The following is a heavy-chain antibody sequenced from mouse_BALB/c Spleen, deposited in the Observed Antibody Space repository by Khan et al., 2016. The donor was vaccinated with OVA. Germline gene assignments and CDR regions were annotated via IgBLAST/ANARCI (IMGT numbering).Heavy chain of an antibody. CDR1: GHTFTKFG. CDR2: INTYTGEP. Sequence: VQLVESGPEVKKPGETVKISCKASGHTFTKFGMNWVKQAPGKGLKWMGWINTYTGEPTYADDFNGRFAFSLETSASTAYLQINNLKNEETATYFCARPPYFSYVLDNWGQGTSVTVSS. CDR3: ARPPYFSYVLDN. V-gene: IGHV9-3-1*01. D-gene: IGHD2-10*01. J-gene: IGHJ4*01.